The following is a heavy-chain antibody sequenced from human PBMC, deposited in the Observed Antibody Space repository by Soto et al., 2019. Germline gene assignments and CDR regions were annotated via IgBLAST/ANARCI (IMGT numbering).Heavy chain of an antibody. J-gene: IGHJ4*02. V-gene: IGHV1-69*13. CDR2: IIPIFGTA. CDR3: AREYILAGPIDY. Sequence: SVKVSCKASGGNFSSYAISWVRQAPGQGLEWMGGIIPIFGTANYAQKFQGRVTITADESTSTAYMELSSLRSEDTAVYYCAREYILAGPIDYWGQGTLVTVSS. D-gene: IGHD3-9*01. CDR1: GGNFSSYA.